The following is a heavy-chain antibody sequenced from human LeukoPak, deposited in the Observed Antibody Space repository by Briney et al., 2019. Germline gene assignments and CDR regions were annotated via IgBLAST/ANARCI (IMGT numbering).Heavy chain of an antibody. D-gene: IGHD3-22*01. CDR1: GFTFSTYP. J-gene: IGHJ4*02. Sequence: PGGSLRLSCAASGFTFSTYPMHWARQAPGKGLEYVSAISSDGGTTYYGNSVKGRFIISRDNSRNTLYLQMGSLRVEDMAVYYCVRESSYYDAWGQGTLVTVSS. CDR2: ISSDGGTT. CDR3: VRESSYYDA. V-gene: IGHV3-64*01.